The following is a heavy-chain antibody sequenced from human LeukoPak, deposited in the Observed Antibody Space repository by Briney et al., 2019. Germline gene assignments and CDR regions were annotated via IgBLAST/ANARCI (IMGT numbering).Heavy chain of an antibody. CDR1: GFTFSSYA. V-gene: IGHV3-23*01. J-gene: IGHJ4*02. Sequence: GGSLRLSCAASGFTFSSYAMSWVRQAPGKGLEWVSAISGSGGSTYYADSVKGPFTISRDNSKNTLYLQMNSLRAEDTAVYYCANSPSGYCSGDTCYAPPGYWGQGTLVTVSS. CDR3: ANSPSGYCSGDTCYAPPGY. CDR2: ISGSGGST. D-gene: IGHD2-15*01.